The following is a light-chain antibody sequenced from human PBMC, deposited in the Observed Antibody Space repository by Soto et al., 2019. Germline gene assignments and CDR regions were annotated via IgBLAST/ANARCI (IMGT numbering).Light chain of an antibody. V-gene: IGKV1-39*01. CDR3: QQSYSTPEIT. J-gene: IGKJ3*01. CDR1: QSISSW. Sequence: DIQMTQSPSTLSASVGDRVTITCRASQSISSWLAWYQQKPGKAPKLLIYDASSLESGVPSRFSGSGSGTDFTLTISSLQPEDFATYYCQQSYSTPEITFGPGTKVDIK. CDR2: DAS.